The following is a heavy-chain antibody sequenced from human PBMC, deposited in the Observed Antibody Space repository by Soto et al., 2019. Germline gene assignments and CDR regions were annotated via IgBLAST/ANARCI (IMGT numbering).Heavy chain of an antibody. V-gene: IGHV3-30*03. D-gene: IGHD6-6*01. J-gene: IGHJ4*02. CDR2: ISYDGSNK. Sequence: QVQLVESGGGVVQPGRSLRLSCEASGFTFSSYGMHWVGQAPGKGLEWVAVISYDGSNKYYADSVKGRFTISRDNSKNTLYLQMNSLRAEDTAVYYCATRLEQLAGFDYWGQGTLVTVSS. CDR1: GFTFSSYG. CDR3: ATRLEQLAGFDY.